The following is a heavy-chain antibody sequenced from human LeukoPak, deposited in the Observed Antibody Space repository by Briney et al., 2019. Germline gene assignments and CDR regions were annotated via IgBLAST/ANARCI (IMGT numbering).Heavy chain of an antibody. CDR1: GYSFTTYW. CDR2: IYPGDSDT. V-gene: IGHV5-51*01. J-gene: IGHJ4*02. CDR3: ARGGDGYNHFDY. Sequence: GESLKISCQGSGYSFTTYWIAWVRQMPGKCLEWMGIIYPGDSDTTYSPSFQGQVTISADKSTSTAYLQWSGLRASDTAIYYCARGGDGYNHFDYWGQGTLVTVSS. D-gene: IGHD5-24*01.